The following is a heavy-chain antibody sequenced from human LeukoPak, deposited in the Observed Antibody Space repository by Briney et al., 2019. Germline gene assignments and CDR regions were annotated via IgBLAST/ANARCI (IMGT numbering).Heavy chain of an antibody. D-gene: IGHD6-19*01. CDR3: AKDQFSSGLNWFDP. CDR1: GFTFSSYA. J-gene: IGHJ5*02. Sequence: GGSLRLSCAASGFTFSSYAMSWVRQAPGKGLEWVSAISGSGGSTYYADSVKGRFTISGDNSKNTLYLQMNSLRAEDTAVYYCAKDQFSSGLNWFDPWGQGTLVTVSS. CDR2: ISGSGGST. V-gene: IGHV3-23*01.